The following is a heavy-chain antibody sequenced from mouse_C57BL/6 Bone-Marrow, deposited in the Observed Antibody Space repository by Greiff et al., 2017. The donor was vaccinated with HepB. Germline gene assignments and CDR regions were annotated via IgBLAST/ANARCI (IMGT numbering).Heavy chain of an antibody. CDR1: GFTFTDYY. Sequence: EVHLVESGGGLVQPGGSLSLSCAASGFTFTDYYMSWVRQPPGKALEWLGFIRNKANGYTTEYSASVKGRFTISRDNSQSILYLQMNALRAEDSATYYCARNRGVYYEPFAYWGQGTLVTVSA. J-gene: IGHJ3*01. CDR3: ARNRGVYYEPFAY. D-gene: IGHD2-4*01. CDR2: IRNKANGYTT. V-gene: IGHV7-3*01.